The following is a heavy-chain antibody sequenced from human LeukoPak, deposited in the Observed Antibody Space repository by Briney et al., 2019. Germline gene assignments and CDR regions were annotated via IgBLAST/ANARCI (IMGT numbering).Heavy chain of an antibody. Sequence: GGSLRLSCAASGFTFSSCAMHWVRQAPGKGLEWVAVISYDGSKKYYADSVKGRFTISRDNSKNTLYLQMNSLRAEDTAVYYCARGAYGDYVKTLLDYWGQGTLVTVSS. CDR3: ARGAYGDYVKTLLDY. J-gene: IGHJ4*02. D-gene: IGHD4-17*01. CDR1: GFTFSSCA. CDR2: ISYDGSKK. V-gene: IGHV3-30-3*01.